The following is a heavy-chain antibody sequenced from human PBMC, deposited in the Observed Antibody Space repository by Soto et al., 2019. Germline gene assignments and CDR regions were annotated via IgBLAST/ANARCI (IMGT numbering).Heavy chain of an antibody. CDR1: GGTFSSYA. CDR2: IIPIFGTA. CDR3: ARGITGTVSYYYGMDV. V-gene: IGHV1-69*12. Sequence: QVQLVQSGAEVKKPGSSVKVSCKASGGTFSSYAISWVRQAPGQGLEWMGGIIPIFGTANYAQKFQGRVTITADESTSTAYMELSRLRSEATAVYYCARGITGTVSYYYGMDVWGQGTTVTVSS. D-gene: IGHD1-20*01. J-gene: IGHJ6*02.